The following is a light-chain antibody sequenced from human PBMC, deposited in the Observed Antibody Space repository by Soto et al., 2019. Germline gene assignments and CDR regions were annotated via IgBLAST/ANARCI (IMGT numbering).Light chain of an antibody. CDR2: GAS. CDR1: QSVSSN. V-gene: IGKV3-15*01. CDR3: QQYNNWPRT. J-gene: IGKJ1*01. Sequence: EIVMTQSPATLSVSPGERDTLSCRASQSVSSNLACYQQQPGQAPRLLIYGASTRATGIPARFSGSGSGTEFTLTISSLQSEDFAVYYCQQYNNWPRTFGQGTTVDIK.